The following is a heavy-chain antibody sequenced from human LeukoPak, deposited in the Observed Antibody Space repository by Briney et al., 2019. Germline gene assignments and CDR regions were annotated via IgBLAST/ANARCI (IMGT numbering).Heavy chain of an antibody. Sequence: GGSLRLSCAASGFTFSSYEMNWVRQAPGKGLEWVSYISSSGSTIYYADSVKGRFTISRDNAKNSLYLQMNSLRAEDTAVYYCASDPDIVVVPAAMPEINWFDPWGQGTLVTVSS. CDR3: ASDPDIVVVPAAMPEINWFDP. V-gene: IGHV3-48*03. CDR1: GFTFSSYE. CDR2: ISSSGSTI. J-gene: IGHJ5*02. D-gene: IGHD2-2*01.